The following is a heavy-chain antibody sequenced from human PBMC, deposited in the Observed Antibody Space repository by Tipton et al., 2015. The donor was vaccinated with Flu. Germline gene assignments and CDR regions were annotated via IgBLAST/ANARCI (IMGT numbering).Heavy chain of an antibody. CDR1: GGSISSYY. CDR2: IHFSGNT. CDR3: ARGFWSGANLDY. D-gene: IGHD3-3*01. V-gene: IGHV4-59*01. Sequence: TLSLTCTVSGGSISSYYWSWIRQPPGKGLEWIGSIHFSGNTEYSPSLKSRVTISADTSKNQFSLNLKSVTAADTAVYYCARGFWSGANLDYWGLGTLVSVSS. J-gene: IGHJ4*02.